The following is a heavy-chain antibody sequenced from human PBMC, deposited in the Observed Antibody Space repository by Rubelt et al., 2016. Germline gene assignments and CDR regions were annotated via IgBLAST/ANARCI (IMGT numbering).Heavy chain of an antibody. CDR2: IIPIFGTA. D-gene: IGHD2-8*01. CDR3: ATPKHSYVETHMDV. V-gene: IGHV1-69*06. J-gene: IGHJ6*02. Sequence: EWMGGIIPIFGTANYAQKFQGRVTITADKSTSTAYMELSSLRSEDTAVYYCATPKHSYVETHMDVWGRGTTVTVSS.